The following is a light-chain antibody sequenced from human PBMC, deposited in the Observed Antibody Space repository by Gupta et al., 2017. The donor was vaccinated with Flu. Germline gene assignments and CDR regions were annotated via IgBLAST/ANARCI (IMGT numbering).Light chain of an antibody. CDR2: WAP. V-gene: IGKV4-1*01. J-gene: IGKJ1*01. CDR3: QQEVNSPWT. CDR1: RSVLYTSKNTNY. Sequence: DIVMTQSPDSLPVSLGERATINCKSSRSVLYTSKNTNYLAWLQPRPGQPPKMIIYWAPTRESGVPDRFSSRGSGTDFTLTISGLQAEDVAVYYCQQEVNSPWTFGQGTKVEIK.